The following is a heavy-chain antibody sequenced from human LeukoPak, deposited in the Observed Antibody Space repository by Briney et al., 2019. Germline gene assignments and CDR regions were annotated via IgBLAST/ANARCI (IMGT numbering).Heavy chain of an antibody. Sequence: PSETLSLTCTVSGGSISRSSYYWGWIRQPPGKELEWIGSIYHSESTYYNPSLKSRVTISVDTSKNQFSLRLSSVTAADTAVYYCARDWGVSARPGYMDVWGKGTTVTVSS. CDR3: ARDWGVSARPGYMDV. D-gene: IGHD6-6*01. J-gene: IGHJ6*03. CDR2: IYHSEST. CDR1: GGSISRSSYY. V-gene: IGHV4-39*07.